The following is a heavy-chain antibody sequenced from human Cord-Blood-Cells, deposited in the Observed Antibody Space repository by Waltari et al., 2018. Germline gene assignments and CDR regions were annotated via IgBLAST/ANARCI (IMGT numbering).Heavy chain of an antibody. D-gene: IGHD6-19*01. Sequence: QVQLQQWGAGLLKPSETLSLTCAVYGGSFSGYYWSWIRQPPGKGLEWIREINHSGSTNYNPSIKSRVTISVDTSKNQFSLKLSSVTAADTAVYYCARDGGAVAGNYWGQGTLVTVSS. CDR1: GGSFSGYY. V-gene: IGHV4-34*01. CDR3: ARDGGAVAGNY. CDR2: INHSGST. J-gene: IGHJ4*02.